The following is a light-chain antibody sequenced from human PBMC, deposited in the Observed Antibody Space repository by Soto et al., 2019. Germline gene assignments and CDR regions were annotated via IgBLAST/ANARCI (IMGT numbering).Light chain of an antibody. CDR1: RSNIGSDT. CDR2: RTN. CDR3: ASWDASLNGWV. Sequence: QSVLTQPPSASGTPGQRVTISCSGSRSNIGSDTVNWYQQLPGTAPKLLIHRTNQRPSGVPGRFSGSKSGTSASLAISGLQPEDEADYHCASWDASLNGWVFGGGTKLTDL. J-gene: IGLJ3*02. V-gene: IGLV1-44*01.